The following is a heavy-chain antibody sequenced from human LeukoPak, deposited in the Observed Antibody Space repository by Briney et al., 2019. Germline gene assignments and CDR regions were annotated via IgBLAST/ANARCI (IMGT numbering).Heavy chain of an antibody. CDR2: INPNSGGT. D-gene: IGHD2-2*01. J-gene: IGHJ5*02. V-gene: IGHV1-2*02. CDR1: GYTCTGYY. CDR3: ARGISIVVVPAVWSWFDP. Sequence: ASVKVSCKASGYTCTGYYMHSVRQAPGHGLEWLGWINPNSGGTNYAQKFQGRVTMTRDTSISTAYMELSRLRSDDTAVYYCARGISIVVVPAVWSWFDPWGQGTLVTVSS.